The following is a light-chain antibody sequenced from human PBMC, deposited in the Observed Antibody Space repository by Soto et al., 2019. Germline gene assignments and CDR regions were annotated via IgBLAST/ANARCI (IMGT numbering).Light chain of an antibody. J-gene: IGKJ2*01. V-gene: IGKV1-33*01. CDR3: QQYDSVPYT. CDR2: IAS. Sequence: DIQLTQSPTSVSASVGDRVTITCQATQDITKSLDWDQQKPGKAPKLLINIASNLERGLPSRFSGSGSGTHFSLTISSLQPEDFATYSCQQYDSVPYTFGQGTKVDIK. CDR1: QDITKS.